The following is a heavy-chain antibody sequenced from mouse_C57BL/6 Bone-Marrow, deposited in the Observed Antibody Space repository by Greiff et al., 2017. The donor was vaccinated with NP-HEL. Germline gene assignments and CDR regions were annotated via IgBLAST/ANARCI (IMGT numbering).Heavy chain of an antibody. CDR1: GYTFTSYW. J-gene: IGHJ2*01. V-gene: IGHV1-72*01. CDR3: ARSDSSGWDY. D-gene: IGHD3-2*02. CDR2: FDPNSGGT. Sequence: QVQLQQPGAELVKPGASVKLSCKASGYTFTSYWMHWVKQRPGRGLEWIGRFDPNSGGTKYNEKFKSKATLTVDKPSSTAYMQLSSLTSEDSAVYYCARSDSSGWDYWGQGTTLTVSS.